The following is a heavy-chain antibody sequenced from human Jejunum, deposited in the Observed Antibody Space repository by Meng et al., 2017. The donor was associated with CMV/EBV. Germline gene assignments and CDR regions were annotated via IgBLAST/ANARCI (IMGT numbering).Heavy chain of an antibody. CDR2: IIPFIGKG. CDR3: ARDGVVCSQTTCRGLGS. CDR1: FSSNP. Sequence: FSSNPISWVRQAPGQGLEWMGRIIPFIGKGDYAQKFQGRVTITADKSTTTAYMELSSLRSEDTATYYCARDGVVCSQTTCRGLGSWGLGTLVTVSS. J-gene: IGHJ4*02. V-gene: IGHV1-69*04. D-gene: IGHD3-3*01.